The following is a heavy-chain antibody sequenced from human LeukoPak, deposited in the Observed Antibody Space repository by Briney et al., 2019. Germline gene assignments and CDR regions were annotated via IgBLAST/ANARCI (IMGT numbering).Heavy chain of an antibody. J-gene: IGHJ5*02. CDR1: GGSFSGYY. CDR2: INHSGST. Sequence: SETLSLTCAVYGGSFSGYYWSWIRQPPGKGLEWIGEINHSGSTNYNPSLKSRVTISVDTSKNQFSLKLSSVTAADTAVYYCARCPSRGKYGSGSPTGWFDPWGQGTLVTVSS. V-gene: IGHV4-34*01. D-gene: IGHD3-10*01. CDR3: ARCPSRGKYGSGSPTGWFDP.